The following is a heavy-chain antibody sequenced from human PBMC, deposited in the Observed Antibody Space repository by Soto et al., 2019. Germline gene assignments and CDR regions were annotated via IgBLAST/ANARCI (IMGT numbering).Heavy chain of an antibody. D-gene: IGHD5-12*01. V-gene: IGHV3-48*01. CDR2: ISSSSSTI. J-gene: IGHJ4*02. CDR3: ARGSAIVATIAGEFDY. Sequence: GGSLRLSCAASGFTFSSYSMNWVRQAPGKGLEWVSYISSSSSTIYYADSVKGRFTISRDNAKNSLYLQMNSLRAEDTAVYYCARGSAIVATIAGEFDYWGQGTLVTVSS. CDR1: GFTFSSYS.